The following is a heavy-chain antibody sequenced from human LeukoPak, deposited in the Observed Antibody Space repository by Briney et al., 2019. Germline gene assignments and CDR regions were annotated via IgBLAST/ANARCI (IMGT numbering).Heavy chain of an antibody. V-gene: IGHV3-30*02. CDR3: ARVGGRWDLDF. CDR2: IWLDGNNE. Sequence: GGSLRLSCAASGFSFSASAFHWVRQAPGKGLEWVAFIWLDGNNEYADSVRGRFTISRDNSKNTLYLQINSLRPDDTAVYYCARVGGRWDLDFWGQGTLVTVSS. CDR1: GFSFSASA. D-gene: IGHD3-16*01. J-gene: IGHJ4*02.